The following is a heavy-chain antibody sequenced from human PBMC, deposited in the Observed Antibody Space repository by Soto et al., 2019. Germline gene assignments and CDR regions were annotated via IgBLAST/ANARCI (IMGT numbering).Heavy chain of an antibody. CDR1: GYTLTELS. V-gene: IGHV1-24*01. Sequence: ASVKVSCKVSGYTLTELSMHWVRQAPGKGLEWMGGFDPEDGETIYAQKFQGRVTMTEDTSTDTAYMELSSLRSEDTAVYYCATSLYCSGGSCYSGRDAFDIWGQGTMVTVSS. J-gene: IGHJ3*02. D-gene: IGHD2-15*01. CDR2: FDPEDGET. CDR3: ATSLYCSGGSCYSGRDAFDI.